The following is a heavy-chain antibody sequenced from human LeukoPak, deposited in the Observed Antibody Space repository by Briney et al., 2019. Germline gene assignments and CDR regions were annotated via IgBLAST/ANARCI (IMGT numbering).Heavy chain of an antibody. D-gene: IGHD6-19*01. CDR3: ASGISAAVAGADAFDI. J-gene: IGHJ3*02. CDR2: INPNSGGT. V-gene: IGHV1-2*02. Sequence: GASVKVSCKASGYTFTGYYMHWVRQAPGQGLEWMGWINPNSGGTNYAQKFQGRVTMTRGTSISTAYMELSRLRSDDTAVYYCASGISAAVAGADAFDIWGQGTMVTVSS. CDR1: GYTFTGYY.